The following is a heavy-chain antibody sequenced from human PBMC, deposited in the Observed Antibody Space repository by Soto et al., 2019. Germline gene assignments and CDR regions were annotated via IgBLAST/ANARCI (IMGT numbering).Heavy chain of an antibody. CDR3: ARLVNTATVTDPDY. CDR2: IYYSGST. V-gene: IGHV4-31*03. D-gene: IGHD5-18*01. CDR1: GGSISSCGYY. J-gene: IGHJ4*02. Sequence: PSETLSLTCTVSGGSISSCGYYWSWIRQHPGKGLEWIGYIYYSGSTYYNPSLKSRVTISADKSITTAYLQWSSLKASDIAIYYCARLVNTATVTDPDYWGQGPLVTVSS.